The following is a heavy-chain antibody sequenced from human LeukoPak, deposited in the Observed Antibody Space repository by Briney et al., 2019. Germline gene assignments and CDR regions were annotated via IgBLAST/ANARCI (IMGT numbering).Heavy chain of an antibody. D-gene: IGHD6-13*01. Sequence: PGGSLRLSCAASGFTFSTYSMNWVRQAPGKGLEWLSYISGSSNTLYYADSVKGRFIISRDNAKNSLSLQMNSLRPEDTAVYFCTRALVAATRNFDYWGQGTLVTVSS. CDR1: GFTFSTYS. CDR3: TRALVAATRNFDY. CDR2: ISGSSNTL. J-gene: IGHJ4*02. V-gene: IGHV3-48*01.